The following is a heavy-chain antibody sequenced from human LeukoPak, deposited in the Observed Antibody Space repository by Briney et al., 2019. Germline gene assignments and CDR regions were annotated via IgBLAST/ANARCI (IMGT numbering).Heavy chain of an antibody. J-gene: IGHJ4*02. V-gene: IGHV4-30-2*01. CDR2: IYHSGST. CDR3: ARDLLFGDYVDY. D-gene: IGHD3-10*01. CDR1: GGSISSGGYY. Sequence: SQTLSLTCTVSGGSISSGGYYWSWIRQPPGKGLEWIGYIYHSGSTYYNPSLKSRVTISVDRSKNQFSLKLSSVTAADTAVYYCARDLLFGDYVDYWGQGTLVTVSS.